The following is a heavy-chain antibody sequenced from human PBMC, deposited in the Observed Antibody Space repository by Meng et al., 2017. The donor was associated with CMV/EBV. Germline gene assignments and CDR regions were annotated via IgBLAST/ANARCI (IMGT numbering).Heavy chain of an antibody. J-gene: IGHJ6*02. CDR2: ISSSSSYI. Sequence: GESLKISCAASGFTFSSYSMNWVRQAPGKGLEWVSSISSSSSYIYYADSVKGRFTISRDNAKNSLYPQMNSLRAEDTAVYYCARDSRDYDFWSGRRRYYYYGMDVWGQGTTVTVSS. D-gene: IGHD3-3*01. CDR3: ARDSRDYDFWSGRRRYYYYGMDV. V-gene: IGHV3-21*01. CDR1: GFTFSSYS.